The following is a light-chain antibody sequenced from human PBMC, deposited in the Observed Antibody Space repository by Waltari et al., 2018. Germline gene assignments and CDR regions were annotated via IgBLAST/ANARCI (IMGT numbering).Light chain of an antibody. CDR3: QQSWDAPRT. J-gene: IGKJ1*01. CDR2: SAS. CDR1: QRIGYQ. V-gene: IGKV1-39*01. Sequence: DVQMTQSPSSLSASVGDRVTINCLASQRIGYQLNCYQRQPGRGPRLLIYSASILERGVPSRFSGSGYGTDFTLTISGLQPDDFGTYFCQQSWDAPRTFGQGTKVELK.